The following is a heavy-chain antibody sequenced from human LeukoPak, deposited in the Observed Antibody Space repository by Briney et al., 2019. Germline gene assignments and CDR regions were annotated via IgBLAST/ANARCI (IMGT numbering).Heavy chain of an antibody. CDR1: GYTLTELS. J-gene: IGHJ5*02. CDR3: ATVGTIFGVLINGNWFDP. CDR2: FDPEDAET. D-gene: IGHD3-3*01. V-gene: IGHV1-24*01. Sequence: WASVKVSCRVSGYTLTELSMHWVRQAPGKGLEWMGGFDPEDAETIYAQKFQGRVTMTEDTSTDTAYMELSSQRSEDTAVYYCATVGTIFGVLINGNWFDPWGQGTLVTVSS.